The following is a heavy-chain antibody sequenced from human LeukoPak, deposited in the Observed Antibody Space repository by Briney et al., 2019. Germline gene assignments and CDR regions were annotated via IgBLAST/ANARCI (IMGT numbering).Heavy chain of an antibody. V-gene: IGHV3-74*01. CDR2: INTDGTVT. Sequence: PGGSLRLSCAASGFTFSKYWMLWVRQAPGKGLESVSRINTDGTVTTYADSVKGRFTVSRDNAENTMFLQMNSVRDEDTAVYYCATKXWXXXXPXSWGQGTPVTVSS. J-gene: IGHJ1*01. CDR3: ATKXWXXXXPXS. CDR1: GFTFSKYW.